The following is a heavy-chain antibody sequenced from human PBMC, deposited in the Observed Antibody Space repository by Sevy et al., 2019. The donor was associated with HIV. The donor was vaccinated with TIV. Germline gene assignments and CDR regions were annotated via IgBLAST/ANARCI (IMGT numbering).Heavy chain of an antibody. J-gene: IGHJ6*03. CDR1: GGSISSYY. D-gene: IGHD2-2*01. CDR3: ASRTGYCSSTSCYPPGYMDV. CDR2: IYYSGST. Sequence: SETLSLTCTVSGGSISSYYWSWIRQPPGKGLEWIGYIYYSGSTNYNPSLKSRVTISVDTSKSQFSLKLSSVTAADTAVYYCASRTGYCSSTSCYPPGYMDVWGKGTTVTVSS. V-gene: IGHV4-59*08.